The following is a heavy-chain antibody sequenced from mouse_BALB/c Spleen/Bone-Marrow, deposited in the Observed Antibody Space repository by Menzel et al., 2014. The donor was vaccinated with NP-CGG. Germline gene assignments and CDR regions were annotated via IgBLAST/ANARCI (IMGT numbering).Heavy chain of an antibody. D-gene: IGHD1-1*01. CDR2: FYPGSGNI. Sequence: QMQLKHSGAELVKPGASVKLSCKASGYTFTDYIIHWIKQRSGQGLEWIGWFYPGSGNIKYNEKFKDKATLTADKSSSTVYMELSRLTSEDSAVYFCTRHFYGSSCFDYWGQGTTLTVSS. J-gene: IGHJ2*01. CDR3: TRHFYGSSCFDY. CDR1: GYTFTDYI. V-gene: IGHV1-62-2*01.